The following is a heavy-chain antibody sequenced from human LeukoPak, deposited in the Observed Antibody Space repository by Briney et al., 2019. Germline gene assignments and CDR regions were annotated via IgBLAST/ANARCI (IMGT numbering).Heavy chain of an antibody. CDR1: GFTFRTYW. V-gene: IGHV3-7*03. CDR2: IKQDGSEK. D-gene: IGHD6-13*01. J-gene: IGHJ4*02. CDR3: ARPRDSGWSKTWDY. Sequence: PGGSLRLSCEGSGFTFRTYWMTWVRQAPGKGLEWVANIKQDGSEKYYVESVKGRFTISRDNAQNSLFLQMNSLRAEDTAVYYCARPRDSGWSKTWDYWGQGTLVTVSS.